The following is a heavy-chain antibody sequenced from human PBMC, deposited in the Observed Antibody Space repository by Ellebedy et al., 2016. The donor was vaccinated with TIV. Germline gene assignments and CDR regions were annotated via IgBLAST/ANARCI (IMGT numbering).Heavy chain of an antibody. CDR1: GFTFSSFV. V-gene: IGHV3-30*18. Sequence: GESLKISCSASGFTFSSFVIYWVRQAPGRGLEWVAGISHDERDKYYSDSVKGRFTISRDNAKNTLYLQMNSLKTEDTAIYYCAKRQWPMYSSSGLDSWGHGTLVAVSS. CDR3: AKRQWPMYSSSGLDS. D-gene: IGHD6-6*01. CDR2: ISHDERDK. J-gene: IGHJ4*01.